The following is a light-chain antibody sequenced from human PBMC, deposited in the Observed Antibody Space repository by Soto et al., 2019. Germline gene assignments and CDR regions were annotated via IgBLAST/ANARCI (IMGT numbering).Light chain of an antibody. CDR2: GAS. CDR3: QQYGSSPGT. Sequence: EIVLTQSPGTLSLSPGERATLSCRASQSVSSSYLAWYQQKPGQAPRLLIYGASSRATGIPDRFSGSGSGTDFTLTISRLVPEDFAVYDCQQYGSSPGTFGQGTKVEIK. V-gene: IGKV3-20*01. J-gene: IGKJ1*01. CDR1: QSVSSSY.